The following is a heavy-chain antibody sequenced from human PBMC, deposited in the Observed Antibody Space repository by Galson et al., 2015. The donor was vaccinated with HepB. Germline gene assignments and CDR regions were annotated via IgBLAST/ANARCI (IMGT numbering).Heavy chain of an antibody. CDR1: GFTFSSYA. Sequence: SLRLSCAASGFTFSSYAMSWVRQAPGKGLEWVSAISGSGGSTYYADSVKGRFTISRDNSKNTLYLQMNSLRAEDTAVYYCAKSGYYGSGSYYKRTRTSGGMDVWGQGTTVTVSS. J-gene: IGHJ6*02. D-gene: IGHD3-10*01. V-gene: IGHV3-23*01. CDR3: AKSGYYGSGSYYKRTRTSGGMDV. CDR2: ISGSGGST.